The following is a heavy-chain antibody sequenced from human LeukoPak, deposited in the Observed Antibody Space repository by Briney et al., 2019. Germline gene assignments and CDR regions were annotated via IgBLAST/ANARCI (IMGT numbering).Heavy chain of an antibody. Sequence: GESLKISCKGSGYSFTSYWIGWVRQMPGKGLEWMGIIYPGDSDTRYSPSFQGQVTISADKSISTAYLQWSSLKASDTAMYYCARAPGYDSSGYDNWFDPWGQGTLVTVSS. CDR3: ARAPGYDSSGYDNWFDP. CDR1: GYSFTSYW. CDR2: IYPGDSDT. V-gene: IGHV5-51*01. J-gene: IGHJ5*02. D-gene: IGHD3-22*01.